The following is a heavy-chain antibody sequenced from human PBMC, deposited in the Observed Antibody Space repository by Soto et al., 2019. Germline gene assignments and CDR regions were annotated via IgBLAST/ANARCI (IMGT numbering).Heavy chain of an antibody. D-gene: IGHD3-9*01. CDR3: ATDILTGSYYFDY. Sequence: PGGSLRLSCVAPGFTFGSRAMSWVRQAPGEGLEWVSSITDTGGDTKCADSVKGRFTISRDNSKNTLYLQMNSLRAEDTAVYYCATDILTGSYYFDYWGQGTLVTVSS. CDR1: GFTFGSRA. J-gene: IGHJ4*02. V-gene: IGHV3-23*01. CDR2: ITDTGGDT.